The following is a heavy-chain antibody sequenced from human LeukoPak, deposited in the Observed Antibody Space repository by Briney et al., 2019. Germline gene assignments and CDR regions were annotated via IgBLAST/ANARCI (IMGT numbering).Heavy chain of an antibody. CDR2: MNPNSGNT. D-gene: IGHD2-2*02. Sequence: GASVKVSCKASGYTFTSYVINWVRQATGQGLEWMGWMNPNSGNTGYAQKFQGRVTMTRNTSISTAYMELSSLRSEDTAVYYCARKGDIVVVPAAIIHYCYGMDVWGQGTTVTVSS. CDR3: ARKGDIVVVPAAIIHYCYGMDV. CDR1: GYTFTSYV. V-gene: IGHV1-8*01. J-gene: IGHJ6*02.